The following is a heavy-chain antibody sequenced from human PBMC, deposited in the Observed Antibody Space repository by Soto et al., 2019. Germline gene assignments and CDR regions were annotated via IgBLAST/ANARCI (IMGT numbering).Heavy chain of an antibody. D-gene: IGHD3-10*01. CDR3: AGQAASYHVSGTYFPGWFHP. CDR1: GGSISSYNYY. CDR2: MYHSGST. Sequence: PSETLSLTCTVSGGSISSYNYYWGWIRQLPGEGLEWIGSMYHSGSTYSNPSLQSRVTISVDTSKNQFSLKLRSVTAADTAVYYCAGQAASYHVSGTYFPGWFHPWGQGTLVTVSS. J-gene: IGHJ5*02. V-gene: IGHV4-39*01.